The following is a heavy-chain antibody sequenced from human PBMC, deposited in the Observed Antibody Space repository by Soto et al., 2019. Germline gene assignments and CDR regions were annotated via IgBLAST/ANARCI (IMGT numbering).Heavy chain of an antibody. J-gene: IGHJ6*02. CDR3: ARKSDDYVWGSYRYNPPLYYYYGMDV. CDR2: IIPIFGTA. Sequence: ASVKVSCKASAGTFSSYAISWVRQAPGQGLEWMGGIIPIFGTANYAQKFQGRVTITADESTSTAYMELSSLRSEDTAVYYCARKSDDYVWGSYRYNPPLYYYYGMDVWGQGTAVTVSS. D-gene: IGHD3-16*02. V-gene: IGHV1-69*13. CDR1: AGTFSSYA.